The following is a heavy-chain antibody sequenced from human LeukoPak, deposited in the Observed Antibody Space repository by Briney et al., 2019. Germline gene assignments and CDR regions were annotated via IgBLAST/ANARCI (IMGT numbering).Heavy chain of an antibody. D-gene: IGHD3-10*01. CDR2: ISNDGRTT. CDR3: ARGHYGPDY. Sequence: PGGSLRLSCAASGFTFSRFLMHWVRQAPGKGLVWVSLISNDGRTTRYADSVKGRFTISRDNAKNTLYLEINSLRAEDTAVYYCARGHYGPDYWGQGTVVTVSS. V-gene: IGHV3-74*01. J-gene: IGHJ4*02. CDR1: GFTFSRFL.